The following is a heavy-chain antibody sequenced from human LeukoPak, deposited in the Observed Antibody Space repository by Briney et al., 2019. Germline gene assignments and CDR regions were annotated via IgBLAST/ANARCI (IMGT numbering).Heavy chain of an antibody. V-gene: IGHV1-2*02. CDR1: GYTLTDYY. Sequence: ASVKVSCKASGYTLTDYYIHWVRQAPGQGLEWMGWINPNSGATDHAQKFQGRVIMTRDTSINTAYMDLSRLTSDDTAIYYCARDVNDVSGGSGTPRNWGQGTLVTVSS. CDR2: INPNSGAT. CDR3: ARDVNDVSGGSGTPRN. D-gene: IGHD3-10*01. J-gene: IGHJ4*02.